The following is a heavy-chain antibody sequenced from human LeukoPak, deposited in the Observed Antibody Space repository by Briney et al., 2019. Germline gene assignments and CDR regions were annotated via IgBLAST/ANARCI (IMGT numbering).Heavy chain of an antibody. CDR2: ISSSSSYI. V-gene: IGHV3-21*01. D-gene: IGHD3-22*01. Sequence: GGSLRLSCAASGFTFSSYSMNWVRQAPGKGLEWVSSISSSSSYIYYADSVKGRFTISRDNAKNSLYLQMNSPRAEDTAVYYCARQYYDSSGYPSWSDYWGQGTLVTVSS. CDR3: ARQYYDSSGYPSWSDY. CDR1: GFTFSSYS. J-gene: IGHJ4*02.